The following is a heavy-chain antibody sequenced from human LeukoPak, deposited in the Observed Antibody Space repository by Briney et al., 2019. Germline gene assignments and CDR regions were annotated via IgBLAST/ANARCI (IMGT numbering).Heavy chain of an antibody. CDR2: ISSSRSSI. J-gene: IGHJ4*02. D-gene: IGHD6-6*01. CDR3: ARGGAARPDY. V-gene: IGHV3-21*06. CDR1: GFTFSNYG. Sequence: GGSLRLSCVVSGFTFSNYGMNWVRQVPGKGLEWVSYISSSRSSISYADSVKGRFTISRDNAGSSLYLQMNSLRAEDTAIYYCARGGAARPDYWGQGVLVTVSS.